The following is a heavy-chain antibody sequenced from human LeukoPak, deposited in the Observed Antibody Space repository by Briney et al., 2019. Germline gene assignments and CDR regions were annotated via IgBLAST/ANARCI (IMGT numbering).Heavy chain of an antibody. J-gene: IGHJ1*01. CDR3: AKGRRGSSYVHYFDT. CDR1: GFTFRNYG. CDR2: ISFHGANE. V-gene: IGHV3-30*18. D-gene: IGHD3-22*01. Sequence: GRSLRLSCAASGFTFRNYGMHWVRQAPGKGLDWVAVISFHGANEYYADSVKGRFTISRDNSNNTLYLQMNSVRAEDTAVYYCAKGRRGSSYVHYFDTWGQGTLVIVSS.